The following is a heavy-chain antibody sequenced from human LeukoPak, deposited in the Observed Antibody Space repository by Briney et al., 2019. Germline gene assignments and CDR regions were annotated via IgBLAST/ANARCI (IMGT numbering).Heavy chain of an antibody. CDR3: VGAKKWLSFDL. CDR1: GGSVSSYS. J-gene: IGHJ3*01. D-gene: IGHD3-22*01. Sequence: SETLSLTCTVSGGSVSSYSWSYIRQSPEKGLEWIGCLYNSETTTYNPSLESRATVSLDTSKNQFSLKLNSVTAADTAVYYCVGAKKWLSFDLWGQGTMVTVSS. CDR2: LYNSETT. V-gene: IGHV4-59*08.